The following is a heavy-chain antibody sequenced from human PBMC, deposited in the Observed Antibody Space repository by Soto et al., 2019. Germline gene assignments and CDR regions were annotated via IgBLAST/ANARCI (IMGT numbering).Heavy chain of an antibody. V-gene: IGHV3-30-3*01. CDR1: GFTFTNYA. Sequence: QVQLVESGGGVVQPGKSLTLSCAASGFTFTNYAFHWVRQAPGKGPEWVTVISYNGDSKFYADSVKGRFTISRDNSKNTLFLEMNSLGPDDTALYYCVRDRTDAYNSRLFDYWGQGTLVIISS. J-gene: IGHJ4*02. CDR3: VRDRTDAYNSRLFDY. CDR2: ISYNGDSK. D-gene: IGHD1-1*01.